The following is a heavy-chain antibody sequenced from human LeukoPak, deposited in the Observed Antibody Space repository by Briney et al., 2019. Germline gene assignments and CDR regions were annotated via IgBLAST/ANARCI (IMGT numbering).Heavy chain of an antibody. V-gene: IGHV3-53*01. Sequence: GGSLRLSCTVSGFTVSSNSMSWVRQAPGKGLEWVSFIYSDNTHYSDSVKGRFTISRDNSKNTLYLQMNSLRAEDTAVYYCARGGRTYPYYFDYWGQGTLVTVSS. CDR2: IYSDNT. CDR1: GFTVSSNS. CDR3: ARGGRTYPYYFDY. J-gene: IGHJ4*02. D-gene: IGHD1-7*01.